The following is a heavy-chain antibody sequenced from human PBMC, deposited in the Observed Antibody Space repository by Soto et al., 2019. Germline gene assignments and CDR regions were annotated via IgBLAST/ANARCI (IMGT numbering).Heavy chain of an antibody. CDR2: IYYSGST. CDR1: GGSISSSSYY. J-gene: IGHJ3*02. V-gene: IGHV4-39*07. Sequence: SETLSLTCTVSGGSISSSSYYWGWIRQPPGKGLEWIGSIYYSGSTYYNPSLKSRVTISVDKSKNEFSLKMSSVTAADTAVYYWASKFGQLLAVAFDIWGKGKMVTFPS. CDR3: ASKFGQLLAVAFDI. D-gene: IGHD3-10*01.